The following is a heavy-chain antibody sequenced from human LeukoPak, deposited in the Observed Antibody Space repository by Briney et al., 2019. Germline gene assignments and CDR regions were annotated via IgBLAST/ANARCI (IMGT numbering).Heavy chain of an antibody. J-gene: IGHJ4*02. CDR3: IRASDDFWWYFDY. D-gene: IGHD3-3*01. CDR2: IRSKANSYAT. CDR1: GFTFSGSA. V-gene: IGHV3-73*01. Sequence: QPGGSLRLSCAASGFTFSGSAMHWVRQASGKELEWVGRIRSKANSYATAYAASVKGRFTISRDDSKNTAYLQMNSLKTEDTAVYYCIRASDDFWWYFDYWGQGTLVTVSS.